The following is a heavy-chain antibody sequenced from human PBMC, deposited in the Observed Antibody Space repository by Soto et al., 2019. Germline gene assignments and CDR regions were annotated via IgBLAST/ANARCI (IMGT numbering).Heavy chain of an antibody. V-gene: IGHV3-9*01. J-gene: IGHJ6*03. CDR3: AKDRCSGWYECYYYYMDV. CDR1: GFTFDDYA. Sequence: SLKLSCAASGFTFDDYAMHWVRQAPGKGLEWVSGISWNSGSIGYANSVKGRITIPSDNAKNSLYLQMNSLRAEDTALYYCAKDRCSGWYECYYYYMDVWGKGTTVTVSS. CDR2: ISWNSGSI. D-gene: IGHD6-19*01.